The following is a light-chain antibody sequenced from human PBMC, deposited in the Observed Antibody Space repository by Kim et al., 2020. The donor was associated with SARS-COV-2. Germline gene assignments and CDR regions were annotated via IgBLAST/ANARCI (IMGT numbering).Light chain of an antibody. V-gene: IGKV3-15*01. CDR3: QQYANWPPYT. CDR2: DAS. CDR1: HTIASN. J-gene: IGKJ2*01. Sequence: VSPGDRATLPCRASHTIASNLAWYQQKPGQGPRLLIYDASTRATDIPARFSGSGSGTEFTLTISSLQSEDFAVYYCQQYANWPPYTFGQGTKLEI.